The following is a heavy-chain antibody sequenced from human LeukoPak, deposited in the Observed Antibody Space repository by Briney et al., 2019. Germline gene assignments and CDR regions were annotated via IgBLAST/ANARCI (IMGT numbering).Heavy chain of an antibody. CDR1: GFTFSSYA. Sequence: GGSLRLSCAASGFTFSSYAMSWVRQAPGKGLEWVSAISGSGGSTYYADSVKGRFTISRDNSKNTLYLQMNSLRAEDTAVYYCAREYGDYVKLAVYFDYWGQGTLVTVSS. D-gene: IGHD4-17*01. CDR3: AREYGDYVKLAVYFDY. CDR2: ISGSGGST. V-gene: IGHV3-23*01. J-gene: IGHJ4*02.